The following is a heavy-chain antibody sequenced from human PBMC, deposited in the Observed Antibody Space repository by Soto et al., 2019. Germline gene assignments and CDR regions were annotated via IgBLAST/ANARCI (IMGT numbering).Heavy chain of an antibody. CDR2: INPSGGST. CDR3: ARAYSSGWYDAVDY. V-gene: IGHV1-46*03. D-gene: IGHD6-19*01. Sequence: ASVKVSCKASGYTFTSYGISWVRQAPGQGLEWMGIINPSGGSTSYAQKFQGRVTMTRDTSTSTVYMELSSLRSEDTAVYYCARAYSSGWYDAVDYWGQGTLVTVS. J-gene: IGHJ4*02. CDR1: GYTFTSYG.